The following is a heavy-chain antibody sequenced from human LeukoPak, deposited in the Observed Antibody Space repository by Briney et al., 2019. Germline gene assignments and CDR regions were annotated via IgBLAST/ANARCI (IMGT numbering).Heavy chain of an antibody. J-gene: IGHJ4*02. V-gene: IGHV3-48*03. CDR1: GFTLFSYE. D-gene: IGHD6-13*01. CDR3: ARALPSSWYFFDY. CDR2: ISSSDSTK. Sequence: GGSLRLSCAASGFTLFSYEMYWVRQAPGKGLEWVSYISSSDSTKYYADSVKGRFTISRDNAKSSLYLQMNSLRADDTAVYYCARALPSSWYFFDYWGQGTLVTVSS.